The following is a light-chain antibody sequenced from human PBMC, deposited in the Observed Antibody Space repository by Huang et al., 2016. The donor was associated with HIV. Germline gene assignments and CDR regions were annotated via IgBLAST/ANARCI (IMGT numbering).Light chain of an antibody. V-gene: IGKV1-NL1*01. J-gene: IGKJ1*01. Sequence: DIQMTQSPSSLSPSIGDRVTITCRASQAISNSLAWYQQKPGKAPKLLLHSTSSLEKGVPSRFSGSGSGADYTLTISSLQPEDFATYYCQQYYGTPTFGQGTRVEIK. CDR1: QAISNS. CDR3: QQYYGTPT. CDR2: STS.